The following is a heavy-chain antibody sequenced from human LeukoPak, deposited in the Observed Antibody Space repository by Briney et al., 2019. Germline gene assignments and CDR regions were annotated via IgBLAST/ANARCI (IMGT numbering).Heavy chain of an antibody. CDR3: AREATIFGVVRRVTGQESYFDY. V-gene: IGHV3-7*01. D-gene: IGHD3-3*01. Sequence: PGGSLRLSCEASGFTFSSYWMSWVRQAPGKGLEWVANIKQDGSEKYYVDSVKGRFTISRDNAKNSLCLQMNSLRAEDTAVYYCAREATIFGVVRRVTGQESYFDYWGQGTLVTVSS. J-gene: IGHJ4*02. CDR1: GFTFSSYW. CDR2: IKQDGSEK.